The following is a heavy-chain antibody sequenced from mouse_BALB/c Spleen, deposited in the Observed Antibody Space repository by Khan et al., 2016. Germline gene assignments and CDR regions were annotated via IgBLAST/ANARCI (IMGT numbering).Heavy chain of an antibody. J-gene: IGHJ4*01. CDR2: ILPGSGNS. CDR1: GYTFNNYW. CDR3: ARAWYSMDY. V-gene: IGHV1-9*01. Sequence: QVQLKESGAELMKPGASVKISCKAPGYTFNNYWIEWVKQRPGHGLEWIGDILPGSGNSNYNENLKGKATFTADTSSNTAYMQLSSLTSEDSAVYYCARAWYSMDYWGQGTSVTVSS.